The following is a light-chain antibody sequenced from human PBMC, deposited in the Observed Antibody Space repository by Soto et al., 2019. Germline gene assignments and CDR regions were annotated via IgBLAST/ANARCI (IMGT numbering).Light chain of an antibody. CDR3: QQYGSSPYT. Sequence: EIVLTQSPGTLSLSPGERATLSCRASQSVSSAYLAWYQQKPGQAPRLLIYGASSRAPGIPDRFRGSGSGTDSNLTISRLEPEDFAVYYCQQYGSSPYTFGQGTTLEIK. V-gene: IGKV3-20*01. CDR1: QSVSSAY. CDR2: GAS. J-gene: IGKJ2*01.